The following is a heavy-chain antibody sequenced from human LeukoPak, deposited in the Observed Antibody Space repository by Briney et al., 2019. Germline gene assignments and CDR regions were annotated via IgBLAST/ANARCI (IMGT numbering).Heavy chain of an antibody. D-gene: IGHD3-16*01. V-gene: IGHV4-61*02. CDR3: ARDYGPPDRWFDP. CDR1: GGSISSGSYY. Sequence: ASQTLSLTCTVSGGSISSGSYYWSWIRQPAGKGLEWIGRIYTSGSTNYNPSLKSRVTISVDTSKNQFSLKLSSVTAADTVVYYCARDYGPPDRWFDPWGQGTLVTVSS. J-gene: IGHJ5*02. CDR2: IYTSGST.